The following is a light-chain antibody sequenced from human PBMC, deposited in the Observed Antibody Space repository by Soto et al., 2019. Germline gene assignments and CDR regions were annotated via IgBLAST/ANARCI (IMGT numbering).Light chain of an antibody. J-gene: IGKJ1*01. Sequence: EIVLTQSPGTPSLSPEEGATLSRRVSKSLGVNFLDWYQQRRGQAPRLLIHGASNRATGIPDRFSGSGSGTDFTLTITRLEPEDFAVYYCQQYGGSPRTFGQGTKVDIK. V-gene: IGKV3-20*01. CDR2: GAS. CDR1: KSLGVNF. CDR3: QQYGGSPRT.